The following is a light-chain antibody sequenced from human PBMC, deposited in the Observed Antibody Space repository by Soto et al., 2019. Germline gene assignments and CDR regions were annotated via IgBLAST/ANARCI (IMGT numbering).Light chain of an antibody. CDR2: TAS. Sequence: DIQMTQSPSSVSASVGDRVTITCRASQGINNWLAWYQQKPGKAPNLLIYTASTLESGVPSRFSGSGSGTEFTLTINNLQPDDLATYICQQYKSYSTFGRGTKVDI. J-gene: IGKJ1*01. CDR1: QGINNW. CDR3: QQYKSYST. V-gene: IGKV1-12*01.